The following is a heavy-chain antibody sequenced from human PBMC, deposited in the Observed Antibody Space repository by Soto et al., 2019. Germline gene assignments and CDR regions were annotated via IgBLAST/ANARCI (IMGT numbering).Heavy chain of an antibody. Sequence: ASVKVSCKASGYTFTSYDINWVRQATGQGLEWMGWMNPNSGNTGYAQKFQGRVTMTRNTSISTAYMELSSLRSEDTAVYYCARGPYYDFWSGYYSSYYYYYGMDVWGQGTTVTVSS. CDR1: GYTFTSYD. J-gene: IGHJ6*02. CDR2: MNPNSGNT. CDR3: ARGPYYDFWSGYYSSYYYYYGMDV. D-gene: IGHD3-3*01. V-gene: IGHV1-8*01.